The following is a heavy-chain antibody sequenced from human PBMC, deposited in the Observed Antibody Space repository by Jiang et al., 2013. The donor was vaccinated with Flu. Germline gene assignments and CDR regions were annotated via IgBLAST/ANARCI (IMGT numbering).Heavy chain of an antibody. CDR2: ISSSSSYI. V-gene: IGHV3-21*01. Sequence: QLLESGGGLVQAWGVPETLLCSLWIHFSSYSMNWVRQAPGKGLEWVSSISSSSSYIYYADSVKGRFTISRDNAKNSLYLQMNSLRAEDTAVYYCASPPLPYYGMDVWGQGTTVTVSS. CDR1: IHFSSYS. J-gene: IGHJ6*02. CDR3: ASPPLPYYGMDV.